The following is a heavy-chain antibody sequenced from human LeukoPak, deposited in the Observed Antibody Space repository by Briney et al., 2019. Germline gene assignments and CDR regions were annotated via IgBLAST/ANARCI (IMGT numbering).Heavy chain of an antibody. V-gene: IGHV4-39*01. CDR1: GGSFSSSNYY. CDR3: ARHPAAEPSYFDY. Sequence: SETLSLTCTVSGGSFSSSNYYWGWIRQPPGKGLEWIGSIYYSGSTYYNPSLKSRVTLSVDTSKNQFSLKLSSVTAADTAVYYCARHPAAEPSYFDYWGQGTLVTVSS. J-gene: IGHJ4*02. CDR2: IYYSGST. D-gene: IGHD1-14*01.